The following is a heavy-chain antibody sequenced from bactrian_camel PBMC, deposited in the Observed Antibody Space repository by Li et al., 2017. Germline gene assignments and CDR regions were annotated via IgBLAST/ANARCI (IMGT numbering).Heavy chain of an antibody. J-gene: IGHJ4*01. CDR3: AAATSGSWLGSEPEDDENYGY. CDR1: RDTLSSYC. D-gene: IGHD6*01. V-gene: IGHV3S10*01. Sequence: QLVESGGDSVQAGGSLNVSCEASRDTLSSYCMGWFRQAPKKRREGVAIVDRDGRISVANSVKGRFTISKDNAKSTVTLQMNSLKPEDTARYYCAAATSGSWLGSEPEDDENYGYWGHGTQVTVS. CDR2: VDRDGRI.